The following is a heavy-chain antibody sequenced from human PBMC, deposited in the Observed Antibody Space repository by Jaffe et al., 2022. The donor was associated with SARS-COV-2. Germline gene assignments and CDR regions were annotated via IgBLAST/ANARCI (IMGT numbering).Heavy chain of an antibody. J-gene: IGHJ4*02. CDR2: IKQDGSEK. CDR3: ARDSGDGYNPFDY. D-gene: IGHD5-12*01. Sequence: EVQLVESGGGLVQPGGSLRLSCAASGFTFSSYWMSWVRQAPGKGLEWVANIKQDGSEKYYVDSVKGRFTISRDNAKNSLYLQMNSLRAEDTAVYYCARDSGDGYNPFDYWGQGTLVTVSS. V-gene: IGHV3-7*01. CDR1: GFTFSSYW.